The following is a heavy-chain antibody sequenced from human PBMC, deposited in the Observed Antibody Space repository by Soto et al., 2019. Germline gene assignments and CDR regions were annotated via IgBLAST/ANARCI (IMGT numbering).Heavy chain of an antibody. V-gene: IGHV1-18*04. J-gene: IGHJ3*02. Sequence: QVQLVQSGAEVKKPGASVKVSCKASGYTFTNYGISWVRQAPAPGLEWMGWISAYNGNTNYALKLEGRVTMTTDTSTSTAYMELRSLRSDDTAVYYCARDRFSFSPRGAFDIWGQGRMVTVSS. CDR2: ISAYNGNT. D-gene: IGHD3-3*01. CDR3: ARDRFSFSPRGAFDI. CDR1: GYTFTNYG.